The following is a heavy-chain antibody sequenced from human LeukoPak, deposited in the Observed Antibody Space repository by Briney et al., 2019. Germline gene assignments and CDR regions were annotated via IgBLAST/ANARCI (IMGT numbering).Heavy chain of an antibody. D-gene: IGHD3-22*01. Sequence: GGSLRLSCAASGFTVSSNYMSWVRQAPGKGLEWVSVIYSGGSTYYADSVKGRFTISRDNSKNTLYLQMNSLRAEDTAVYYCATQFKFPYDSSGDAFDYWGQGTLVTVSS. CDR1: GFTVSSNY. V-gene: IGHV3-53*01. J-gene: IGHJ4*02. CDR2: IYSGGST. CDR3: ATQFKFPYDSSGDAFDY.